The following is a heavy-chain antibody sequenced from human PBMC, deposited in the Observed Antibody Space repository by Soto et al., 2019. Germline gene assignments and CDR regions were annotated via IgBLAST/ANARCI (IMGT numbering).Heavy chain of an antibody. CDR3: AKSEGYSFDI. CDR2: IRQDGREE. Sequence: EVQLVESGGGLVHPGGSLGLSCAASGFTFSSHWMSWVRQAPGKGLEWVANIRQDGREEQYMDSVKGRFTLSRDNAKNSLYLQMNGLRVEEMAVYYCAKSEGYSFDIRGQGTMVTVSS. J-gene: IGHJ3*02. CDR1: GFTFSSHW. V-gene: IGHV3-7*01. D-gene: IGHD6-13*01.